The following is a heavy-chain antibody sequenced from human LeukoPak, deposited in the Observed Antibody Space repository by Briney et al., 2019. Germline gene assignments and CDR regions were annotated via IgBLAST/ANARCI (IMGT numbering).Heavy chain of an antibody. Sequence: SETLSLTCTVSGGSISSGGYYWSWIRQHPGKGLEWIGYIYYSGSTYYNPSLKSRVTISVDTSKNQFSLKLSSVTAADTAVYYCARGALWFGELYYWGQGTLVTVSS. CDR2: IYYSGST. CDR3: ARGALWFGELYY. D-gene: IGHD3-10*01. CDR1: GGSISSGGYY. V-gene: IGHV4-31*03. J-gene: IGHJ4*02.